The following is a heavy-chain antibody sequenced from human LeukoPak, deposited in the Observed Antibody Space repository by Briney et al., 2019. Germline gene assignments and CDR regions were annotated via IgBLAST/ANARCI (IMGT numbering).Heavy chain of an antibody. CDR3: ARNGYDYVWGSYRYYYYYYMDV. CDR1: GYTFTSYG. D-gene: IGHD3-16*02. V-gene: IGHV1-18*01. J-gene: IGHJ6*03. Sequence: GASVKVSCKASGYTFTSYGISWVRQAPGQGLEWMGWISAYNGNTNYAQKLQGRVTMTTDTSTSTAYMELRSLRSDDTAVYYCARNGYDYVWGSYRYYYYYYMDVWGKGTTVTISS. CDR2: ISAYNGNT.